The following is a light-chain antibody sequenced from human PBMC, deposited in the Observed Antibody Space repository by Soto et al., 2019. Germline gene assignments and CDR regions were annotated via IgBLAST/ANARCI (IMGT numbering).Light chain of an antibody. V-gene: IGLV2-18*02. CDR1: SSDVGSYNR. Sequence: QSALTQPPSVSGSPGQSVAISCTGTSSDVGSYNRVSWYQQPPGTAPKLIISEVSNRPSGVPDRFSGSKSGNTASLTISGLQAEDEADYYCSSFTTIDTYVFGTGTKVTVL. CDR3: SSFTTIDTYV. J-gene: IGLJ1*01. CDR2: EVS.